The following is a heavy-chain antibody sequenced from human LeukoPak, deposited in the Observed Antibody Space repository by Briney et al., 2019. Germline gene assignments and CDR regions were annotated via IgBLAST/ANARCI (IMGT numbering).Heavy chain of an antibody. D-gene: IGHD6-19*01. CDR1: GFTFSSYA. Sequence: GGSLRLSCAASGFTFSSYAMSWVRQAPGKGLEWVSAISGSGGSTYYADSVKGRFTISRDNSKNTLYLQMNSLRAEDTAVYYCAKDVSSGSQWRDYYYYYGMDVWGQGTTVTVSS. CDR2: ISGSGGST. V-gene: IGHV3-23*01. J-gene: IGHJ6*02. CDR3: AKDVSSGSQWRDYYYYYGMDV.